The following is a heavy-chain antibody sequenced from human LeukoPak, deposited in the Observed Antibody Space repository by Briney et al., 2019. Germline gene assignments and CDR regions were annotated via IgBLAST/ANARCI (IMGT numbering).Heavy chain of an antibody. Sequence: GGSLRLSCATSEFTFGSYAMTWVRQAPGKGLEWVSGITGVGGNTYYADSVKGRFTISRDNSKNTLYLQMDSLRAEDTAAYYCAKDAVRGSGRINWFDTWGQGTLVTVSS. V-gene: IGHV3-23*01. CDR3: AKDAVRGSGRINWFDT. CDR1: EFTFGSYA. CDR2: ITGVGGNT. D-gene: IGHD3-10*01. J-gene: IGHJ5*02.